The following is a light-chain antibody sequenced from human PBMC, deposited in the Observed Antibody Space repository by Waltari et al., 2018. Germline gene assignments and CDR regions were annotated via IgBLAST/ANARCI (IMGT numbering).Light chain of an antibody. CDR2: TAS. CDR3: QQTSRTPLT. Sequence: DVQMTQSPSSLSASVGDRVTITCRASQTIYQYLNWYQQRQGQVPRLQIYTASTLQSGVPSRFGGRGAGTDFTLTITGLQPEDVGIYYCQQTSRTPLTFGGGTKVELK. V-gene: IGKV1-39*01. J-gene: IGKJ4*01. CDR1: QTIYQY.